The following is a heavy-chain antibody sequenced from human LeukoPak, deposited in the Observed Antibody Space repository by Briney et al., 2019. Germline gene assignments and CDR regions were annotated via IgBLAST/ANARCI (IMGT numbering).Heavy chain of an antibody. D-gene: IGHD3-22*01. CDR2: ISGSGGST. CDR3: AKGLSHPPRRFYSSGYFVLDY. Sequence: PGASLRLSCAASGFTFSSYAMSWVRQAPGKGLEWVSAISGSGGSTYYADSMKGRFTISRDNSKNTLYLQMNSLRAEDTVVYYCAKGLSHPPRRFYSSGYFVLDYWGQGTLVTVSS. V-gene: IGHV3-23*01. CDR1: GFTFSSYA. J-gene: IGHJ4*02.